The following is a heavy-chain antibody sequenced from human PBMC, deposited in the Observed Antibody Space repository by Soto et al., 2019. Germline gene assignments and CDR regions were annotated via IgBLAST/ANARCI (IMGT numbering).Heavy chain of an antibody. CDR2: IWYDGSNK. Sequence: GGSLRLSCAASGFTFSSYGMHWVRQAPGEGLEWVAVIWYDGSNKYYADSVKGRFTISRDNSKNTLYLQMNSLRAEDTAVYYCARAGDFWSGYYAQHWFDPWGQGTLVTVSS. CDR1: GFTFSSYG. V-gene: IGHV3-33*01. D-gene: IGHD3-3*01. J-gene: IGHJ5*02. CDR3: ARAGDFWSGYYAQHWFDP.